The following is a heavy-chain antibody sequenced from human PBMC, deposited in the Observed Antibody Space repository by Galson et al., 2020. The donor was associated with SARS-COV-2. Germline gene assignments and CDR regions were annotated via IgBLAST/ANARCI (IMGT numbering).Heavy chain of an antibody. CDR3: ARSGYDSSGYYYYYMDV. CDR2: IYYRGST. V-gene: IGHV4-39*07. D-gene: IGHD3-22*01. CDR1: GGSISSSSYY. Sequence: SETLSLTCTVSGGSISSSSYYWGWIRQPPGKGLEWIGSIYYRGSTYYNPSLKSRVTISVDTSKNQFSLKLSSVTAADTAVYYCARSGYDSSGYYYYYMDVWGKGTTVTVSS. J-gene: IGHJ6*03.